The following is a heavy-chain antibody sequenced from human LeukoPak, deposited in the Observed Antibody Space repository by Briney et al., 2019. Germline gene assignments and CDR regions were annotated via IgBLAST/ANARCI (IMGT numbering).Heavy chain of an antibody. V-gene: IGHV3-23*01. CDR3: AKRWLRSDYYYGMDV. Sequence: GGSLRLSCAASGFTLSSYAMSRVRQAPGKGLEWVSAISGSGGSTYYADSVKGRFTISRDNSKNTLYLQMNSLRAEDTAVYYCAKRWLRSDYYYGMDVWGQGTTVTVSS. CDR1: GFTLSSYA. CDR2: ISGSGGST. J-gene: IGHJ6*02. D-gene: IGHD5-12*01.